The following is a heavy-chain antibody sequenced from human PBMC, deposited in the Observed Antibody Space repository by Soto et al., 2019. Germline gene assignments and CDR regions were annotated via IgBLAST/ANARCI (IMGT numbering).Heavy chain of an antibody. D-gene: IGHD6-19*01. CDR3: ARDGPYSSAYYVDYF. Sequence: EVQLVESGGDLVQPGGSLRLSCAASGFDVSVNYMSWVRQAPGKGLEWVSIIYSGGTTDYADSVRGRFTISRDNSKTTMYLQMNSLRAEDTAVYYCARDGPYSSAYYVDYFWGQGTLVTVSS. CDR1: GFDVSVNY. CDR2: IYSGGTT. V-gene: IGHV3-66*01. J-gene: IGHJ4*02.